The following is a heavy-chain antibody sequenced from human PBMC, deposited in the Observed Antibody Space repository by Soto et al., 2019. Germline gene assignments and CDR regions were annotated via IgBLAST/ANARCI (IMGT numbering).Heavy chain of an antibody. CDR3: ARQSDTSYCYGMEL. V-gene: IGHV5-51*01. Sequence: PGESLKISCKGSGYSFTSYCIGWLRQMPVKGLEWMGIIYPCDSDTRYSQSFQGQVTISADKSISTAYLQWSSLKASDTAMYYCARQSDTSYCYGMELWGQGTTVTVSS. J-gene: IGHJ6*01. CDR1: GYSFTSYC. D-gene: IGHD5-18*01. CDR2: IYPCDSDT.